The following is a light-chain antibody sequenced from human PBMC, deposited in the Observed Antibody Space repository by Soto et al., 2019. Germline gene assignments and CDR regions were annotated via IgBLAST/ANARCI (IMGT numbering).Light chain of an antibody. Sequence: DIIMTQSPESLAVSLGERATINCKSSQSLLYRSKNKDYLAWYQQKPGQPPRLLIYWASTRESGVSDRFSSSGSGTDFTLTVTSMQAEDVAVYYCQQYFNPPWTFGQGTKVEIK. V-gene: IGKV4-1*01. J-gene: IGKJ1*01. CDR3: QQYFNPPWT. CDR1: QSLLYRSKNKDY. CDR2: WAS.